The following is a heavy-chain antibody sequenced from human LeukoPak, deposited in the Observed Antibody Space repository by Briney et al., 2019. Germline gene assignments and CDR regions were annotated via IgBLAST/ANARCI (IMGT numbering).Heavy chain of an antibody. CDR2: ISGSGGST. D-gene: IGHD3-22*01. V-gene: IGHV3-23*01. Sequence: PGGSLRFSCAASGFTFSSYAMSWVRQAPGNGLKWVSAISGSGGSTYYADSVKGRFTISRDNSKNTLYLQMNSLRAEDTAVYYCAKRRYYDSSGRPKYYFDYWGQGTLVTVSS. CDR3: AKRRYYDSSGRPKYYFDY. J-gene: IGHJ4*02. CDR1: GFTFSSYA.